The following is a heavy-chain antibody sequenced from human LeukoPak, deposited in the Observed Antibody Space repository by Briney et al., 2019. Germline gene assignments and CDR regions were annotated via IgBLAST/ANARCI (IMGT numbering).Heavy chain of an antibody. D-gene: IGHD4-17*01. V-gene: IGHV4-61*02. CDR2: IYTSGST. CDR3: ARDRTVTTFYWFDP. Sequence: PSETLSLTCTVSGGSISSGSYYWSWIRQPAGKGLEWIGRIYTSGSTNYNPSLKSRVTISVDTSKNQFSLKLSSVTAADTAVYYCARDRTVTTFYWFDPWGQGTLVTVSS. J-gene: IGHJ5*02. CDR1: GGSISSGSYY.